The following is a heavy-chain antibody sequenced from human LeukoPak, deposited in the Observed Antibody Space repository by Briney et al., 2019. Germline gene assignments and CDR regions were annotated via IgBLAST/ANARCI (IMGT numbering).Heavy chain of an antibody. CDR3: ARGRYYYDSSGSSGYFQH. J-gene: IGHJ1*01. CDR1: GYTFTGYY. V-gene: IGHV1-2*02. D-gene: IGHD3-22*01. Sequence: ASVKVSCKASGYTFTGYYIHWVRQAPGQGLEWMGWINPNSGDTNYVQKFQGRVAMTRDTSISTAYMELSRLRSDDTALYYCARGRYYYDSSGSSGYFQHWGQGALLADSS. CDR2: INPNSGDT.